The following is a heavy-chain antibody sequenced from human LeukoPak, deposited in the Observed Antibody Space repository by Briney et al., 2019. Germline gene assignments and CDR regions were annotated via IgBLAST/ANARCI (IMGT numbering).Heavy chain of an antibody. V-gene: IGHV4-59*01. Sequence: SETLSLTCAVYGGSFSGYYWSWIRQPPGKGLEWIGYIYYSGSTNYNPSLKSRVTISVDTSKNQFSLKLSSVTAADTAVYYCARQRRKDYYYYYMDVWGKGTTVTVSS. CDR2: IYYSGST. D-gene: IGHD6-25*01. J-gene: IGHJ6*03. CDR1: GGSFSGYY. CDR3: ARQRRKDYYYYYMDV.